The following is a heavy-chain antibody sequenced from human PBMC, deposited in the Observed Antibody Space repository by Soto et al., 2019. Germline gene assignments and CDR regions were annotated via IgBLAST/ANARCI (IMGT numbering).Heavy chain of an antibody. CDR3: TTLAGAYYDHDAMHV. J-gene: IGHJ6*02. V-gene: IGHV3-15*07. CDR2: IKSKTDGGTT. Sequence: EVQLVESGGGLVKPGGSLRLSCAASGFTFSNAWMNWVRQAPGKGLEWVGRIKSKTDGGTTDYAAPVKGRFTISRDDSKNTLYLQMNSLKTEDTAVYYCTTLAGAYYDHDAMHVWGQGTTVTVSS. CDR1: GFTFSNAW. D-gene: IGHD6-19*01.